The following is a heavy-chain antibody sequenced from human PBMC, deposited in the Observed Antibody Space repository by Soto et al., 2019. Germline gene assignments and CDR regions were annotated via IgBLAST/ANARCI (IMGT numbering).Heavy chain of an antibody. CDR2: IWAHGTDQ. CDR1: GYSITNNG. D-gene: IGHD1-1*01. CDR3: GKDIRSGSIDY. Sequence: GGSLRLSCAASGYSITNNGMHWVRQAPGKGLEWVALIWAHGTDQYYADSMKGRFTVSRDTSTNTVYLQMNSLRAEDTARYYCGKDIRSGSIDYWGQGTLVTVSS. J-gene: IGHJ4*02. V-gene: IGHV3-33*06.